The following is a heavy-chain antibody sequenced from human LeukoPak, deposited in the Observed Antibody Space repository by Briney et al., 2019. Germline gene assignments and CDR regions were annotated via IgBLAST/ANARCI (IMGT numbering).Heavy chain of an antibody. D-gene: IGHD1-26*01. CDR2: ISSSSSYI. Sequence: GGSLRLSCAASGFTFSSYSMNWVRQAPGKGLEWVSSISSSSSYIYYADSVKGRFTISRDNAKNSLYLQMNSLRAEDTAVYYCARDPGSYDYFDYWGQGTLVTVSS. CDR3: ARDPGSYDYFDY. J-gene: IGHJ4*02. CDR1: GFTFSSYS. V-gene: IGHV3-21*01.